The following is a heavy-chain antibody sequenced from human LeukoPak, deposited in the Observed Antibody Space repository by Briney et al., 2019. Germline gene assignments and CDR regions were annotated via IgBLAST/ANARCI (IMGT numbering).Heavy chain of an antibody. CDR3: ARGVREDLLDSSGFLFDY. V-gene: IGHV4-59*11. Sequence: SETLSLTCTVSGGSISSHYWSWIRQPPGKGLEWIGYIYYSGSTNYNPSLKSRVTISVDTSKNQFSLKLSSVTAADTAVYYGARGVREDLLDSSGFLFDYLGQGTLVTVSS. CDR2: IYYSGST. D-gene: IGHD3-22*01. CDR1: GGSISSHY. J-gene: IGHJ4*02.